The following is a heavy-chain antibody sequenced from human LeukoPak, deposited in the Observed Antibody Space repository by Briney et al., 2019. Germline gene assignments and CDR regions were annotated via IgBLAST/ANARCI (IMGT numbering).Heavy chain of an antibody. CDR3: ARFDSSLGAFDY. CDR1: GYTFTSYA. CDR2: INAGNGNT. Sequence: ASVKVSCKASGYTFTSYAMHWVRQAPGQRLQWMGWINAGNGNTKYSQKFQGRVTITRDTSASTAYMELSSLRSEDTAVYYCARFDSSLGAFDYWGQGTLVTVSS. D-gene: IGHD3-16*01. J-gene: IGHJ4*02. V-gene: IGHV1-3*01.